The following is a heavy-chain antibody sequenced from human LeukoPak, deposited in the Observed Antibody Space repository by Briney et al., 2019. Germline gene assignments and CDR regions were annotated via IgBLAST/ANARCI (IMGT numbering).Heavy chain of an antibody. CDR2: IYYSGST. V-gene: IGHV4-39*07. D-gene: IGHD4-23*01. J-gene: IGHJ4*02. CDR3: ARVVGNSQTPRSIDY. CDR1: GGSISSSSYY. Sequence: SETLSLTCTVSGGSISSSSYYWGWIRQPPGKGLEWIGSIYYSGSTYYNPSLKSRVTISVDTSKNQFSLKLSSVTAADTAVYYCARVVGNSQTPRSIDYWGQGTLVTVSS.